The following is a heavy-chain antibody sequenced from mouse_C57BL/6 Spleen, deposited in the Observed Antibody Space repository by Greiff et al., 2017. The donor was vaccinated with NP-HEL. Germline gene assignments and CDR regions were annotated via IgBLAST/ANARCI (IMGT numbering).Heavy chain of an antibody. CDR1: GYTFTSYW. V-gene: IGHV1-59*01. D-gene: IGHD1-1*01. J-gene: IGHJ4*01. Sequence: QVQLQQPGAELVRPGTSVKLSCKASGYTFTSYWMHWVKQRPGQGLEWIGVIDPSDSYTNYNQKFKGKATLTVDTSSSTAYMQLSSLTSEDSAVYYCARSYYGSSSYAMDYWGQGTSVTVSS. CDR2: IDPSDSYT. CDR3: ARSYYGSSSYAMDY.